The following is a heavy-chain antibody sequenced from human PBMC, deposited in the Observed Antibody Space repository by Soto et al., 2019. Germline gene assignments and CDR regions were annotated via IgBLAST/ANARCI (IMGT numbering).Heavy chain of an antibody. CDR3: ATRPRAAAGTNYYYYGMDV. CDR2: IYHSGST. V-gene: IGHV4-4*02. CDR1: GGSISSSNW. D-gene: IGHD6-13*01. J-gene: IGHJ6*02. Sequence: QVQLQESGPGLVKPSGTLSLTCAVSGGSISSSNWWSWVRQPPGKGLEWIGEIYHSGSTNYNPSLKSRVTISVDTSKNQFSLKLSSVTAADTAVYYCATRPRAAAGTNYYYYGMDVWGQGTTVTVSS.